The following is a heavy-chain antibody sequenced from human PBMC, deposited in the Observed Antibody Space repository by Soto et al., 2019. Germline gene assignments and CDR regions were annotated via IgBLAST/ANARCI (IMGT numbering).Heavy chain of an antibody. Sequence: LSLTCTVSGGSISSGDYYWSWIRQPPGKGLEWIGYIYYSGSTYYNPSLKSRVTISVDTSKNQFSLKLSSVTAADTAVYYCARDPYYDFWSGYFPPLYYYGMDVWGQGTTVTVSS. CDR2: IYYSGST. CDR1: GGSISSGDYY. J-gene: IGHJ6*02. D-gene: IGHD3-3*01. V-gene: IGHV4-30-4*01. CDR3: ARDPYYDFWSGYFPPLYYYGMDV.